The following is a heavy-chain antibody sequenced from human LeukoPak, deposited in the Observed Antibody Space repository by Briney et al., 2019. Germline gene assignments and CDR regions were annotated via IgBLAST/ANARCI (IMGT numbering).Heavy chain of an antibody. D-gene: IGHD4/OR15-4a*01. Sequence: GGSLRLSCAASGFIFSSYAMSWVRQAPGKGLEWVSTISGSGGSTYYADSVKGRFTISRDNSKNTVYLQMNSLRAEDTAVYYCARVPPYGGYIDYWGQGTLVTVSS. J-gene: IGHJ4*02. V-gene: IGHV3-23*01. CDR2: ISGSGGST. CDR3: ARVPPYGGYIDY. CDR1: GFIFSSYA.